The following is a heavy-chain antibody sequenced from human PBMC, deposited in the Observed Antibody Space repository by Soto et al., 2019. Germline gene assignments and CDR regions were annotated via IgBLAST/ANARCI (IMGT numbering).Heavy chain of an antibody. V-gene: IGHV3-15*07. D-gene: IGHD2-15*01. CDR2: IKSKTDGGTT. CDR1: GFTFSNAW. CDR3: TTAGYCSGASCYYYYGMDV. Sequence: EVQLVESGGGLVKPGGSLGLSCAASGFTFSNAWMNWVRQAPGKGLEWVGRIKSKTDGGTTDYAAPVKGRFTISRDDSKNTLYLQMNSLKTEDTAVYYCTTAGYCSGASCYYYYGMDVWGQGTTVTVSS. J-gene: IGHJ6*02.